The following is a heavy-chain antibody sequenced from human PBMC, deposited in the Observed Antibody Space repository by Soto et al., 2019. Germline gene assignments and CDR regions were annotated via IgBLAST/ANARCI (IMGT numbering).Heavy chain of an antibody. CDR3: ARAPSTTVVLG. CDR2: IYYSGST. D-gene: IGHD3-10*01. Sequence: PSVTLSLTCTVCGGPISRYHWIWIRQTPGKGLEWIGYIYYSGSTNYNPSLKSRVTISVDTSKNQFSLKLNSVTAADTAVYYCARAPSTTVVLGWGQGTLVTVS. V-gene: IGHV4-59*01. J-gene: IGHJ4*02. CDR1: GGPISRYH.